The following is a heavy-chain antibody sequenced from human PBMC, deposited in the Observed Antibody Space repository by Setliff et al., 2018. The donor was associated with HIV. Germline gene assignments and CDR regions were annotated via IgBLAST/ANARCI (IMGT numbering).Heavy chain of an antibody. V-gene: IGHV1-2*02. CDR1: GFTLVNNY. Sequence: ASVKVSCKASGFTLVNNYIHWVQQAPGQGLEWMGWIDPNSGGTKYAQKFEGRVTMTRDTTVNTVYIEVNSLRSDDTAVYYCSRDVGVPGRGNALEYWGQGIPVTVPQ. J-gene: IGHJ4*02. CDR2: IDPNSGGT. CDR3: SRDVGVPGRGNALEY. D-gene: IGHD3-10*01.